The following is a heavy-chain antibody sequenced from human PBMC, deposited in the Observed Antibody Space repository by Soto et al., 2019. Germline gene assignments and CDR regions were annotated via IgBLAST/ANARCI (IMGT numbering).Heavy chain of an antibody. CDR1: GGTFSSYA. CDR3: ARGGIAARPSYWFDP. D-gene: IGHD6-6*01. V-gene: IGHV1-69*12. CDR2: IIPIFGTA. Sequence: QVQLVQSGAEVKKPGSSVKVSCKASGGTFSSYAISWVRQAPGQGLEWMGGIIPIFGTANYAQKFQGRVTLTANESTNNAYMELSSLGSEATAVYYCARGGIAARPSYWFDPWGQGTLVTVSS. J-gene: IGHJ5*02.